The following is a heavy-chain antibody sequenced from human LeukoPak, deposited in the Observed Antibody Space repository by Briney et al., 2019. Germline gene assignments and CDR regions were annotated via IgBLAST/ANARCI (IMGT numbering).Heavy chain of an antibody. CDR3: QKTAYEILTGYYNVDY. V-gene: IGHV4-39*01. J-gene: IGHJ4*02. Sequence: SETLSLTCTVSGGSISSSSYYWGWIRQPPGKELEWIGSIYYSGSTYYNPSLKSRVTISVDTSKNQFSLKLSPVTAADTAVYYKQKTAYEILTGYYNVDYWGQGTLVTVSS. CDR1: GGSISSSSYY. D-gene: IGHD3-9*01. CDR2: IYYSGST.